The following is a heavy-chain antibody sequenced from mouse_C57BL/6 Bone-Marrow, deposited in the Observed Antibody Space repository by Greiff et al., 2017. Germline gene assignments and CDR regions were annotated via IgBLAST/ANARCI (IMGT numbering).Heavy chain of an antibody. CDR2: IDPSDSYT. V-gene: IGHV1-50*01. D-gene: IGHD3-2*02. CDR3: ARSGYIFAY. CDR1: GYTFTSYW. Sequence: QVQLQQPGAELVKPGASVKLSCKASGYTFTSYWMQWVKQRPGQGLEWIGEIDPSDSYTNYNQKFKGKATLTVDTSSSTAYMQLSSLTSEDSAVYYCARSGYIFAYWGQGTLVTVAA. J-gene: IGHJ3*01.